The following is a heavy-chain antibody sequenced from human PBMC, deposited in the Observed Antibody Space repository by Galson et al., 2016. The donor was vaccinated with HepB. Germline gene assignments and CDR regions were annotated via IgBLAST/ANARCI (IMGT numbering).Heavy chain of an antibody. D-gene: IGHD1-14*01. CDR1: GFSFTDYG. V-gene: IGHV3-33*01. Sequence: SLRLSCAASGFSFTDYGMHWARQAPGKGLEWVAVIWYDGSKEYYADSVKGRFTISRDMSNNTLFLHMTSLRAEDAAVYYCARDLYNVALDRWGQGTLVTVSS. CDR2: IWYDGSKE. CDR3: ARDLYNVALDR. J-gene: IGHJ5*02.